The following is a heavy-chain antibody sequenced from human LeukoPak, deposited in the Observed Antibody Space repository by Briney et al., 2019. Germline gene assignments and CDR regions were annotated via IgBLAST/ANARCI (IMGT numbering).Heavy chain of an antibody. J-gene: IGHJ6*03. CDR1: GGSISSSSYY. CDR2: IYYSGST. Sequence: SETLSLTCTVSGGSISSSSYYWGWIRQPPGKGLEWIGSIYYSGSTYYNPSLKSRVTISVDTSKNQFSLKLSSVTAADTAVYYCARAHYDSSGYYPRYYYYYYMDVWGKGTTVTISS. CDR3: ARAHYDSSGYYPRYYYYYYMDV. D-gene: IGHD3-22*01. V-gene: IGHV4-39*07.